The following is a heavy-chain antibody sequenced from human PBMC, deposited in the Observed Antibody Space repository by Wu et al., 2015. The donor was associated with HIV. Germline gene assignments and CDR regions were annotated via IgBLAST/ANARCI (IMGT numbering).Heavy chain of an antibody. CDR1: GGTFSSYA. CDR3: ARDYYGSGSPTLYYYYYGMDV. D-gene: IGHD3-10*01. Sequence: QVQLVQSGAEVKKPGSSVKVSCKASGGTFSSYAISWVRQAPGQGLEWMGRIIPIFGTANYAQKFQGRVTITADESTSTAYMELSSLRSEDTAVYYCARDYYGSGSPTLYYYYYGMDVWGQGTTVTVSS. V-gene: IGHV1-69*13. CDR2: IIPIFGTA. J-gene: IGHJ6*02.